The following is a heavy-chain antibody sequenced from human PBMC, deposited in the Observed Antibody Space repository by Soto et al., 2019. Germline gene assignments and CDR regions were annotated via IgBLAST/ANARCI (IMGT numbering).Heavy chain of an antibody. CDR2: IIPIFGAA. D-gene: IGHD6-19*01. CDR1: GGTFSAYA. J-gene: IGHJ6*02. V-gene: IGHV1-69*12. Sequence: VQLVQSGAEVKKPGSSVKVSCKASGGTFSAYAITWVRQAPGQGLEWMGGIIPIFGAADYAQRFLGRVTITADESTTTAHMELRSLRSEDTAVYYCAGLVAYSSGQYLKLHYYDVDVWGQGTTVTVSS. CDR3: AGLVAYSSGQYLKLHYYDVDV.